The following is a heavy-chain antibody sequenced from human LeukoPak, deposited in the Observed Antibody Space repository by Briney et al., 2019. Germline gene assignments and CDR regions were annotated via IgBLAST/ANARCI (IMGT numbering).Heavy chain of an antibody. CDR3: ARDRMAAAGTTSPYYFDY. Sequence: GGSLRLSCAASGFTVSSNYMSWVRQAPGKGLEWVSVIYSGGSTYYADSVKGRFTISRDNSKNTLYLQMNSLRAEDTAVYYCARDRMAAAGTTSPYYFDYWGQGTLVTVSS. J-gene: IGHJ4*02. CDR1: GFTVSSNY. D-gene: IGHD6-13*01. CDR2: IYSGGST. V-gene: IGHV3-53*01.